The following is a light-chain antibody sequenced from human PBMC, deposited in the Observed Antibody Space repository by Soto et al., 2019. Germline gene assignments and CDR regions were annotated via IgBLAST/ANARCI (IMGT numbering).Light chain of an antibody. Sequence: EIVLRQSPGTLSLSPGERATLSCRASQSVSSSYLAWYQQRPGQAHRLLIYGAYSRATGIQDRFSGSGSGTDFTLTISRLEPEDFAVYYCQQYGSSPQTVGQGTKVDIK. J-gene: IGKJ1*01. CDR2: GAY. CDR1: QSVSSSY. V-gene: IGKV3-20*01. CDR3: QQYGSSPQT.